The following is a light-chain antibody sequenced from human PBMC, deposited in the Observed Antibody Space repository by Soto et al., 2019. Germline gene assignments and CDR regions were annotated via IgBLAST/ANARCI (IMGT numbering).Light chain of an antibody. CDR2: EVS. Sequence: QSALTQPASVSGSPGQSITLSCTGTGSGVGGYNYVSWYQHHPGNPPKLMSYEVSNRPSGVFSRFSGSRSGNTASLTISGLQAEDEADYYCSSYTSSSTPNVFGTGTKVTVL. V-gene: IGLV2-14*01. J-gene: IGLJ1*01. CDR1: GSGVGGYNY. CDR3: SSYTSSSTPNV.